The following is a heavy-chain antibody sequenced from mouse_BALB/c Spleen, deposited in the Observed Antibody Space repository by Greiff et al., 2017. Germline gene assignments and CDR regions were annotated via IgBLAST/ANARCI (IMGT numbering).Heavy chain of an antibody. Sequence: QVQLKESGPGLVAPSQSLSITCTVSGFSLTSYGVHWVRQPPGKGLEWLGVIWAGGSTNYNSALMSRLSISKDNSKSQVFLKMNSLQTDDTAMYYCARDRYDGSREGFAYWGQGTLVTVSA. J-gene: IGHJ3*01. CDR2: IWAGGST. V-gene: IGHV2-9*02. CDR3: ARDRYDGSREGFAY. D-gene: IGHD1-1*01. CDR1: GFSLTSYG.